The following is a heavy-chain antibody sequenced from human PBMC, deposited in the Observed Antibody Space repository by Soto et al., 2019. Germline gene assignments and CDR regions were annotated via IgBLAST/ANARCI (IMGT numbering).Heavy chain of an antibody. V-gene: IGHV1-18*01. CDR2: ISAYNGNT. D-gene: IGHD6-19*01. Sequence: ASVKVSCKASGYTFTSYGISWVRQAPGQGFEWMGWISAYNGNTNCAQKFQDRVTMTTDTSTSTAYMELRSLRSDDTAVYYCAKSPSISVAHDPFDIWGKGTMVTVSS. CDR1: GYTFTSYG. CDR3: AKSPSISVAHDPFDI. J-gene: IGHJ3*02.